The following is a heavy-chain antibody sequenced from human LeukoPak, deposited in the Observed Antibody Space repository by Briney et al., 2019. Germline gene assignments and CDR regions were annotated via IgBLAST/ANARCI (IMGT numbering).Heavy chain of an antibody. CDR3: ARAGYDFWSGYYGVGDYYYYYMDV. D-gene: IGHD3-3*01. J-gene: IGHJ6*03. CDR2: INPSGGST. Sequence: ASVKASCKASGYTFTSYYMHWVRQAPGQGLEWMGIINPSGGSTSYAQKFQGRVTMTRDMSTSTVYMELSSLRSEDTAVYYCARAGYDFWSGYYGVGDYYYYYMDVWGKGTTVTVSS. CDR1: GYTFTSYY. V-gene: IGHV1-46*01.